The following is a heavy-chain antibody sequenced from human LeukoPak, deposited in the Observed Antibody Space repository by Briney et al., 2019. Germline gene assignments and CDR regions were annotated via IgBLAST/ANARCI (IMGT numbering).Heavy chain of an antibody. J-gene: IGHJ4*02. CDR3: AKELPYCGGDCYSLLDY. V-gene: IGHV3-23*01. CDR1: GFTFSSYC. CDR2: ISGSGGST. Sequence: GGSLRLSCAASGFTFSSYCMRWVRQAAGRGLEWVSFISGSGGSTYYADSVKGRFTISRDNSKNPLYLQINSLRAEDTAIYYCAKELPYCGGDCYSLLDYWGQGTLVTVSS. D-gene: IGHD2-21*02.